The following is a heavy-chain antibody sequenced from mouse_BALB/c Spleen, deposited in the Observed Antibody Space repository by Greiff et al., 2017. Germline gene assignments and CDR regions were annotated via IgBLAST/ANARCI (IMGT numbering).Heavy chain of an antibody. V-gene: IGHV5-12-2*01. D-gene: IGHD2-12*01. CDR1: GFTFRSYT. Sequence: EVMLVESGGGLVQPGGSLKLSCAASGFTFRSYTMSWVRQTPEKRLEWVAYISNGGGSTYYPDTVKGRFTISRDNAKNTLYLQMSSLKSEDTAMYCYERQNDDYAMDYWGQGTSVTDSS. CDR2: ISNGGGST. CDR3: ERQNDDYAMDY. J-gene: IGHJ4*01.